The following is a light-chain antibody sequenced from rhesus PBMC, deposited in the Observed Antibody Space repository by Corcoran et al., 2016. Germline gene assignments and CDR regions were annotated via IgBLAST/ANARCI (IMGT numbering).Light chain of an antibody. V-gene: IGKV1-32*02. Sequence: DIQMSQSPSSLSASVGDRVTITCRASQGISSYLNWYQQKPGKAPKLLIYYANSLASGVPSRFSGSGSGTEFTLTISSLQPEDFATYYCPQGDSNPPLTFGGGTKVEIK. CDR2: YAN. CDR1: QGISSY. CDR3: PQGDSNPPLT. J-gene: IGKJ4*01.